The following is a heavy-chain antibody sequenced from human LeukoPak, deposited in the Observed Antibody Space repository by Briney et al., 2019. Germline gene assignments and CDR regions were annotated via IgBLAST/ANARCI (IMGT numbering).Heavy chain of an antibody. D-gene: IGHD1-1*01. CDR1: GFIFSDHA. V-gene: IGHV3-23*01. J-gene: IGHJ4*02. CDR3: AKDRNDWKQGIDS. Sequence: GGSLRLSCPASGFIFSDHAMNWVRQAPGKGLEWVSIISARVGRTYYADSVKGRFTTSRDNSKNTLHLQMNSLRVEDTAVYYCAKDRNDWKQGIDSWGQGTLVTVST. CDR2: ISARVGRT.